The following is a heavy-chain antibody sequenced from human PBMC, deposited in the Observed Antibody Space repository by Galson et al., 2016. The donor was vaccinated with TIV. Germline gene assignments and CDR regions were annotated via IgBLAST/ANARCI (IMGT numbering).Heavy chain of an antibody. J-gene: IGHJ4*02. V-gene: IGHV3-33*01. CDR1: GFTFSSFG. D-gene: IGHD4-23*01. CDR2: IWYDGTNT. CDR3: ARAPDYGGNFGGTGEAHSYYFHY. Sequence: LRLSCAASGFTFSSFGMHWVRQAPGKGLEWVALIWYDGTNTYYADSVTGRFTISRDNSKNTLFVQMNSLRAEDTAVYYCARAPDYGGNFGGTGEAHSYYFHYWGQGTLVTVSS.